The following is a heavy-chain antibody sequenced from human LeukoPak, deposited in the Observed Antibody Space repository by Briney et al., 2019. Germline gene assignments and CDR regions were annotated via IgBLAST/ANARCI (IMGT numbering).Heavy chain of an antibody. CDR1: GGSISSYY. J-gene: IGHJ5*02. CDR2: IYYSGST. CDR3: ARIVVPAAIGSDWFDP. Sequence: SETLSLTCTVSGGSISSYYWSWIRQPPGKGLEWIGYIYYSGSTNYNPSLKSRVTISVDTSENQFSLKLSSVTAADTAVYYCARIVVPAAIGSDWFDPWGQGTLVTVSS. D-gene: IGHD2-2*01. V-gene: IGHV4-59*01.